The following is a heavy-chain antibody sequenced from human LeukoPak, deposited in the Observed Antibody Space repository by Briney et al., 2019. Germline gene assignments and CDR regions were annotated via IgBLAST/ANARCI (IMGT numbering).Heavy chain of an antibody. CDR1: GYTFTGYY. CDR3: ARDRSDIVVVPAADILYYYYGMDV. V-gene: IGHV1-18*04. J-gene: IGHJ6*02. D-gene: IGHD2-2*01. Sequence: ASVKVSCKASGYTFTGYYMHWVRQAPGQGLEWMGWISAYNGNTNYAQKLQGRVTMTTDTSTSTAYMELRSLRSDDTAVYYCARDRSDIVVVPAADILYYYYGMDVWGQGTTVTVSS. CDR2: ISAYNGNT.